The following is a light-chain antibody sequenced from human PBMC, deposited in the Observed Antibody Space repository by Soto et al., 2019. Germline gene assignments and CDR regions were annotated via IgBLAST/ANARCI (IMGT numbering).Light chain of an antibody. Sequence: DIHITLNHSNLSASVRDRLTIPCRASQSISTWLAWYQQKPGKAPKLLIYDASSLESGVPSRFSGSGSGTEFTLTISSLQPDDFATYYCQHFNSYPWTFGQGTKVDIK. CDR2: DAS. CDR3: QHFNSYPWT. J-gene: IGKJ1*01. V-gene: IGKV1-5*01. CDR1: QSISTW.